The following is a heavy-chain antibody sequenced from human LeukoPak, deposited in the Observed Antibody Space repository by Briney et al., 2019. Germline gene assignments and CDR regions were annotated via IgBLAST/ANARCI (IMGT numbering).Heavy chain of an antibody. CDR2: INPNSGGT. V-gene: IGHV1-2*02. CDR1: GYTFTGYY. D-gene: IGHD3-3*01. J-gene: IGHJ3*02. Sequence: GASVKVSCKASGYTFTGYYMHWVRQAPGQGLEWMGWINPNSGGTNYAQKFQGRVTMTRDTSISTAYMELSRLRSDDTAVYYCARDRITIFGWDAFDTWGQGTMATVSS. CDR3: ARDRITIFGWDAFDT.